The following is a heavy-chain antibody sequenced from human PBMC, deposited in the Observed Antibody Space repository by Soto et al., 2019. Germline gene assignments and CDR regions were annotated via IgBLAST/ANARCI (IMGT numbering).Heavy chain of an antibody. CDR2: MYYSGGT. J-gene: IGHJ5*02. Sequence: LQTQSLTCTVSGGSISSSSYYCSWISQPPGKGLEWIWSMYYSGGTYYNPSLKSRVTTSVDTSNNQFSLKLSSVTAADTAVFYCARHGEGTIRSLKGYDLWVQGTLVNVSS. CDR1: GGSISSSSYY. D-gene: IGHD4-17*01. CDR3: ARHGEGTIRSLKGYDL. V-gene: IGHV4-39*01.